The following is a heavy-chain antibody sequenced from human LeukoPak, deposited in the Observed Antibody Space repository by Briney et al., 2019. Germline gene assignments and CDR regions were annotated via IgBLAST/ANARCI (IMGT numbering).Heavy chain of an antibody. D-gene: IGHD3-22*01. Sequence: XSWXRXAPXQXXXXMXGIXPIFGTANYAQKFQGRVTITADESTSTAYMELSSLRSEDTAVYYCARVGYYDSSGYYPYFDYWGQGTLVTVSS. CDR2: IXPIFGTA. V-gene: IGHV1-69*01. CDR3: ARVGYYDSSGYYPYFDY. J-gene: IGHJ4*02.